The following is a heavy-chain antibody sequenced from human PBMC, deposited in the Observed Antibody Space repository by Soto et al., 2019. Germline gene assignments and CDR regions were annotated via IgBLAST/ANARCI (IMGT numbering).Heavy chain of an antibody. Sequence: QIQLQQSGPGLVKPSQTLSLTCVISGDSVSTNSATWNWIRQSPSRGLEWLGRTYLRSKWYNRYAVSVKSRIAIRPDTSKNLFSLHLSSVTPEDTAVYFCARAAVAFDAFDLWGQGTVVTVSS. CDR2: TYLRSKWYN. CDR3: ARAAVAFDAFDL. J-gene: IGHJ3*01. CDR1: GDSVSTNSAT. V-gene: IGHV6-1*01. D-gene: IGHD2-15*01.